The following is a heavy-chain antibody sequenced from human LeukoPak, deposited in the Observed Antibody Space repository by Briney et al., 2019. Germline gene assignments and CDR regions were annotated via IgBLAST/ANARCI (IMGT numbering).Heavy chain of an antibody. CDR2: TNHSGST. CDR3: ARLRYYDSSGYLEGADEAFDI. Sequence: SETLSLTCAVYGGSFSGYYWSWIRQPPGKGLEWIGETNHSGSTNYNPSLKSRVTISVDTSKNQFSLKLSSVTAADTAVYYCARLRYYDSSGYLEGADEAFDIWGQGTMVTVSS. CDR1: GGSFSGYY. V-gene: IGHV4-34*01. D-gene: IGHD3-22*01. J-gene: IGHJ3*02.